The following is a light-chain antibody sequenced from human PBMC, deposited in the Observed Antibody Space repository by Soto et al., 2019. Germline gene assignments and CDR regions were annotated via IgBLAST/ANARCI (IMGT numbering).Light chain of an antibody. J-gene: IGKJ1*01. Sequence: EVVMTQSAATLSVYTGERVILSFRASQNIGSDLAWYQKKPGQGPRLLLYYASTRASGIPAKFRGSVSGTAFSLTISSLRSVDSAVYYSPLSNDWPRTFGQGAKVDI. CDR1: QNIGSD. V-gene: IGKV3-15*01. CDR2: YAS. CDR3: PLSNDWPRT.